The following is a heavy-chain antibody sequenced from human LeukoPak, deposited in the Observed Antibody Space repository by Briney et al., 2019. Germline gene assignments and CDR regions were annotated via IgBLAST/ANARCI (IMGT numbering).Heavy chain of an antibody. CDR2: INPNSGGT. Sequence: ASVKVSCKASGYTFTGYYMHWVRQAPEQGLEWMGWINPNSGGTNYAQKFQGRVTMTRDTSISTAYMELSRLRSDDTAVYYCARVLGQDSGSYPPLDYFDYWGQGTLVTVSS. J-gene: IGHJ4*02. CDR1: GYTFTGYY. CDR3: ARVLGQDSGSYPPLDYFDY. D-gene: IGHD1-26*01. V-gene: IGHV1-2*02.